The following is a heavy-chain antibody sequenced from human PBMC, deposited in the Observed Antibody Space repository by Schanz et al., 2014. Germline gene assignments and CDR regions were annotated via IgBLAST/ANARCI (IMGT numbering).Heavy chain of an antibody. CDR1: GFTFRSYG. CDR3: AKDENWALTDY. V-gene: IGHV3-30*02. J-gene: IGHJ4*02. Sequence: QVHLVESGGGVVQPGGSLRLSCAASGFTFRSYGMHWVRQAPGKGLEWVASIWYDGSKQYYADSVKGRFSISRDNSKNTVYLQMNSLRPEDTAVYYCAKDENWALTDYWGQGTLVTISS. D-gene: IGHD7-27*01. CDR2: IWYDGSKQ.